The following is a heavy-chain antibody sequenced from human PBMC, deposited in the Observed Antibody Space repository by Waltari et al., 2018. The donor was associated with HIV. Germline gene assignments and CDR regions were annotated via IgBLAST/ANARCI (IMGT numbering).Heavy chain of an antibody. J-gene: IGHJ4*02. CDR1: GGSFSDYY. CDR2: INHSGST. Sequence: QVQLQQWGAGLLKLSETLSLTCAVYGGSFSDYYWTWIRQPPGKGLEWIGEINHSGSTNYKPPLKIRVTISVDTSKNQFSLKLSSVTAADTAVYYCARRGFRFCSSTTCLDYWGQGTLVTVSS. V-gene: IGHV4-34*01. D-gene: IGHD2-2*01. CDR3: ARRGFRFCSSTTCLDY.